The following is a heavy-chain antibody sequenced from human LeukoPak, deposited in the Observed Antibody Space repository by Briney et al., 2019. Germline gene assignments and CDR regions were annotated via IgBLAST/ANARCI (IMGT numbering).Heavy chain of an antibody. J-gene: IGHJ4*02. CDR2: ISGDGGST. CDR1: GFTFDDYA. V-gene: IGHV3-43*02. CDR3: ARGRGFDY. D-gene: IGHD3-16*01. Sequence: GGSLRLSCAASGFTFDDYAMHWVRQAPGKGLEWVSLISGDGGSTYYADSVKGRFTISRDNAKNSLYLQMKSLRAEDTALYYCARGRGFDYWGQGTLVTVSS.